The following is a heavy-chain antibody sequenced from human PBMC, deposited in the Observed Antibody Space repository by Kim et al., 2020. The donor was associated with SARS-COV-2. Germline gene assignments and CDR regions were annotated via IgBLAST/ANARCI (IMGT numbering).Heavy chain of an antibody. CDR1: GYTFTSYY. CDR3: ARDIRSSSWYYIIYNWFDP. J-gene: IGHJ5*02. D-gene: IGHD6-13*01. V-gene: IGHV1-46*01. Sequence: ASVKVSCKASGYTFTSYYMHWVRQAPGQGLEWMGIINPSGGSTSYAQKFQGRVTMTRDTSTSTVYMELSSLRSEDTAVYYCARDIRSSSWYYIIYNWFDPWGQGTLVTVSS. CDR2: INPSGGST.